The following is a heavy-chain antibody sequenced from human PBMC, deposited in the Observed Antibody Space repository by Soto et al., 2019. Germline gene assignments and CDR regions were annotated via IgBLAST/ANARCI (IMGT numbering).Heavy chain of an antibody. J-gene: IGHJ6*02. CDR1: GFTFDDYA. V-gene: IGHV3-9*01. CDR3: AKDGSGSYSKYGMAV. D-gene: IGHD3-10*01. Sequence: EVQLVESGGGLVQPGSSLRLSCAASGFTFDDYAMHWVRHAPGKCLAWVSGISWNSGSIGYADSVKGRFTISRDNAKNSLYLPMNSLRAEDTALYYCAKDGSGSYSKYGMAVWGQGTTVTVSS. CDR2: ISWNSGSI.